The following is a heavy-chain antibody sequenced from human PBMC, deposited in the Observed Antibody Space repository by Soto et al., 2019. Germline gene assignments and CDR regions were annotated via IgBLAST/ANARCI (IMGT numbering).Heavy chain of an antibody. J-gene: IGHJ3*01. CDR3: VRGDPGACSSTSCSDAFDL. Sequence: QVQLHESGPGLVKPSQTLSLTCTVSGGSISSGDYYWNRIRQPPGKGLEWIGSIYYSGSTYYSPSLKSRVAISVGTSKNQFSLKLTSVTAADTAVYYCVRGDPGACSSTSCSDAFDLWGRGTMVAVSS. CDR2: IYYSGST. V-gene: IGHV4-30-4*01. D-gene: IGHD2-2*01. CDR1: GGSISSGDYY.